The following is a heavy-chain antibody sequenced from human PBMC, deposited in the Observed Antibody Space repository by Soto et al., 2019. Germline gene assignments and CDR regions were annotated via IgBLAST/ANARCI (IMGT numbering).Heavy chain of an antibody. Sequence: ASVKVSCKASGYTFTNNYVSWVRQATGQGLEWMGWMNPGSGDTGYAQKFQGRVTMTRDISIATAYMELNSLTSEDTAIYYCARMESFGSLNWFDPWGQGTLVTVSS. CDR2: MNPGSGDT. J-gene: IGHJ5*02. D-gene: IGHD5-18*01. V-gene: IGHV1-8*01. CDR3: ARMESFGSLNWFDP. CDR1: GYTFTNNY.